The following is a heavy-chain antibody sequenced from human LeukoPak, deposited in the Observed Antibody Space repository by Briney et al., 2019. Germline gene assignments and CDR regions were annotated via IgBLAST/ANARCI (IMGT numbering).Heavy chain of an antibody. CDR3: ARVPPSSIVVVPAAQEYYFDY. CDR2: ISAYNDNT. V-gene: IGHV1-18*01. CDR1: GYTFTSYG. D-gene: IGHD2-2*01. Sequence: ASVTVSCKASGYTFTSYGISWVRQAPGQGLEWMGWISAYNDNTNYAQKLQGRVTMTTDTSTSTAYMELRSLRSDDTAVYYCARVPPSSIVVVPAAQEYYFDYWGQGTLVTVSS. J-gene: IGHJ4*02.